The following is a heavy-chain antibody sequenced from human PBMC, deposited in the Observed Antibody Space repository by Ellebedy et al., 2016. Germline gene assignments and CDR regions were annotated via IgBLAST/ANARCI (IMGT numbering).Heavy chain of an antibody. V-gene: IGHV4-4*02. D-gene: IGHD2-15*01. CDR2: IYHSGST. J-gene: IGHJ4*02. CDR1: GGSISSSNW. CDR3: ARHRFAGVALYY. Sequence: SETLSLTCAVSGGSISSSNWWSWVRQPPGKGLEWIGEIYHSGSTNYNPSLKSRVTISVDKSKNQFSLKLSSVTAADNAVYYFARHRFAGVALYYWGQGTLVNVSS.